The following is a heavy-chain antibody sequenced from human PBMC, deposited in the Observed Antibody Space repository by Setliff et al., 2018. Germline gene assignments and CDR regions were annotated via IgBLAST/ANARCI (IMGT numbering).Heavy chain of an antibody. V-gene: IGHV1-2*06. Sequence: GASVKVSCKASGYTFTGYYMHWVRQAPGQGLEWMGRINPNSGGTNYAQKFQGRVTMTRDTSISTTYMELSRLRSDDTAVYYGATSYSGSYYGYWGQGTLVTVSS. CDR3: ATSYSGSYYGY. CDR1: GYTFTGYY. CDR2: INPNSGGT. D-gene: IGHD1-26*01. J-gene: IGHJ4*02.